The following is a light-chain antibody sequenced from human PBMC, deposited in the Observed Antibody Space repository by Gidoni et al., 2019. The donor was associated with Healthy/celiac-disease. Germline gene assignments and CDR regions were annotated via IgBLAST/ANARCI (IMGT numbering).Light chain of an antibody. CDR1: QNISSY. CDR2: AAS. CDR3: QQSYSTPLT. V-gene: IGKV1-39*01. Sequence: DIQMNQSPSSLSASVRDRVTITRRASQNISSYLTWYQQKPGKAPKLLIYAASSWQCGVPSRFSGSGSGTDFTLTISSLQAEDFATYYCQQSYSTPLTFXQXTKVEIK. J-gene: IGKJ1*01.